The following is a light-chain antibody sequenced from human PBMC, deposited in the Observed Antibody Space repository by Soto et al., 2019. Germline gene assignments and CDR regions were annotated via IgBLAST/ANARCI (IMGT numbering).Light chain of an antibody. CDR2: KVS. J-gene: IGKJ2*01. Sequence: DVVMTQSPLSLPVTLGQPASISCRSSQSLVHSNGNTYLNWFQQRPGQSPRRLIYKVSNRDSGVPDRFSCSGSGTDFALKISRVEAEDVGVYDCMHGTHWPGNLGQGTKLEI. CDR1: QSLVHSNGNTY. V-gene: IGKV2-30*02. CDR3: MHGTHWPGN.